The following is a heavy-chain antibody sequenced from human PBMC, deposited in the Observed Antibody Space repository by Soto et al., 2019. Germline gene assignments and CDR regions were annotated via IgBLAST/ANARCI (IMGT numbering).Heavy chain of an antibody. J-gene: IGHJ6*02. CDR3: TRDFQGPLDYGMDV. CDR2: VKYDGSQT. D-gene: IGHD1-1*01. Sequence: GSLRLSCADSGFTFSSYWMSWVRQAPGQGLEWVANVKYDGSQTYYVGSVKGRFTISRDNAKNSLYLQMNSLRAEDTAVYYCTRDFQGPLDYGMDVWGQGTPVTVYS. V-gene: IGHV3-7*01. CDR1: GFTFSSYW.